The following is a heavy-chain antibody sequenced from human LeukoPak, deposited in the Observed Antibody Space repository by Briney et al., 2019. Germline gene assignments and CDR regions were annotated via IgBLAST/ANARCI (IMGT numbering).Heavy chain of an antibody. CDR3: ARGIGSGWYEEFDY. V-gene: IGHV4-59*01. D-gene: IGHD6-19*01. CDR2: IYYSGST. CDR1: GGSISSYY. Sequence: PSETLSLTCTVSGGSISSYYWSWIRQPPGKGLEWIGYIYYSGSTNYNPSLKNRVTISVDTSKNQFSLKLSSVTAADTAVYYCARGIGSGWYEEFDYWGQGTLVTVSS. J-gene: IGHJ4*02.